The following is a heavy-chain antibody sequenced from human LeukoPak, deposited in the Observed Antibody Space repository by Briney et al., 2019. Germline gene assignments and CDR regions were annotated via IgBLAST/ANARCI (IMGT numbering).Heavy chain of an antibody. J-gene: IGHJ3*02. CDR2: INPNSGGT. V-gene: IGHV1-2*02. CDR3: ARWAGSLDAFDI. Sequence: ASVRVSCKASGNTFTGYYMHWVRQAPGQGLEWMGWINPNSGGTNYAQKFQGRVTMTRDTSISTAYMELSRLRSDDTAVYYCARWAGSLDAFDIWGQGTMVTVSS. CDR1: GNTFTGYY. D-gene: IGHD1-26*01.